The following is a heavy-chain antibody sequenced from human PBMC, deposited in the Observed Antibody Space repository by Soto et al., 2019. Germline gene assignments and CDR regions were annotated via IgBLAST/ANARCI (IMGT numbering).Heavy chain of an antibody. CDR1: GFTFSSYA. Sequence: PGGSLGLSCAASGFTFSSYAMSWVRQAPGKGLEWVSAISGSGGSTYYADSVKGRFTISRDNSKNTLYLQMNSLRAEDTAVYYCAKGRFGVVITQTPIDYWGQGTLVTVSS. CDR2: ISGSGGST. D-gene: IGHD3-3*01. CDR3: AKGRFGVVITQTPIDY. V-gene: IGHV3-23*01. J-gene: IGHJ4*02.